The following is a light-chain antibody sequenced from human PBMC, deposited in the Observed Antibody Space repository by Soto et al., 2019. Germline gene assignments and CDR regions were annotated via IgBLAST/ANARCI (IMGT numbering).Light chain of an antibody. Sequence: EIVLTQSPATLSLSPGARAPLSCRASQSVGNNLAWYQQKPGQAPGLLIYEASTRATGIPARFSGSGSGTDFTLTISSLQPDDFATYYCQQYNSYPTFGQGTRLEIK. CDR1: QSVGNN. J-gene: IGKJ5*01. CDR2: EAS. V-gene: IGKV3-11*01. CDR3: QQYNSYPT.